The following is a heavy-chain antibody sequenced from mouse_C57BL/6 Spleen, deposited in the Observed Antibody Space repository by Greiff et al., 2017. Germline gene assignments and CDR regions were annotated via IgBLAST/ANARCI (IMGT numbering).Heavy chain of an antibody. D-gene: IGHD2-2*01. V-gene: IGHV14-2*01. J-gene: IGHJ3*01. Sequence: VQLQQSGAELVKPGASVKLSCTASGFNITDYYMHWVKQRTEQGLEWIGRIDPEDGETKYAPKFQGKDTITADTSSNTAYPQLSSLTSEDTAVYYCARDWLPAYWGQGTLVTVSA. CDR2: IDPEDGET. CDR1: GFNITDYY. CDR3: ARDWLPAY.